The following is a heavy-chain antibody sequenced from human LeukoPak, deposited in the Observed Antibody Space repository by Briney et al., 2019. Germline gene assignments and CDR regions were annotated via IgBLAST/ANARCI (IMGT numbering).Heavy chain of an antibody. CDR1: GYTLTELS. V-gene: IGHV1-24*01. Sequence: GASVTVSFKVSGYTLTELSMHWVRQAPGKGLEWMGGFDPEDGETIYAQKFQGRVTMTEDTSTDRAYMELSSLRSEDTAVYYCATGRSGVWFGELSHYFDYWGQGTLVTVSS. D-gene: IGHD3-10*01. CDR3: ATGRSGVWFGELSHYFDY. J-gene: IGHJ4*02. CDR2: FDPEDGET.